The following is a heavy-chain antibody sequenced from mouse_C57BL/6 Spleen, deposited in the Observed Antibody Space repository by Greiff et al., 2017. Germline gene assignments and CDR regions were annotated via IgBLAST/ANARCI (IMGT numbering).Heavy chain of an antibody. V-gene: IGHV3-6*01. D-gene: IGHD1-1*01. J-gene: IGHJ4*01. CDR1: GYSITSGYY. Sequence: VQLQQSGPGLVKPSQSLSLTCSVTGYSITSGYYWNWIRQFPGNKLEWMGYISYDGSNNSNPSLKNRISITRDTSKNQFFLKLNSVTTEDTATYYCARYYDGYYAMDYWGQGTSVTVSS. CDR3: ARYYDGYYAMDY. CDR2: ISYDGSN.